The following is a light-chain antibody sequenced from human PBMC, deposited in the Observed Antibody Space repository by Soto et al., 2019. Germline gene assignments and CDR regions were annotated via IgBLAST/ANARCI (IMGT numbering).Light chain of an antibody. CDR1: QRITDRS. CDR2: GAS. Sequence: ENVLTQSPGTLSFSPGERATVSCRASQRITDRSLAWYQQTPGQAPRLPIYGASWRGTGVPDRFSSSGSGTDFTLTISRLEPGDCAVYYCQQYYSMSFTFGGGNKEDNK. CDR3: QQYYSMSFT. J-gene: IGKJ4*01. V-gene: IGKV3-20*01.